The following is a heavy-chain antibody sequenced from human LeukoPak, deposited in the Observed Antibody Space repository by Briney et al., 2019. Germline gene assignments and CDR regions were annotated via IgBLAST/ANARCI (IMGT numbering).Heavy chain of an antibody. V-gene: IGHV4-61*01. CDR1: GGSVSSGSYY. CDR3: ASLLTGYRGNWFDP. Sequence: SETLSLTCTVSGGSVSSGSYYWSWLRQPPGKGLEWIGYIYYSGSTNYNPSLKSRVTISVDTSKNQYSLKLSSVTAADTAVYYCASLLTGYRGNWFDPWGQGTLVTVSS. D-gene: IGHD3-9*01. J-gene: IGHJ5*02. CDR2: IYYSGST.